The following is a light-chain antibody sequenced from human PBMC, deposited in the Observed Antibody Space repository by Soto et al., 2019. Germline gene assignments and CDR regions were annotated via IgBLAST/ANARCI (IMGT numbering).Light chain of an antibody. Sequence: DIQMTQSPSSLSASVGDRVTITCRASQSISSYLNWYQQKPGKAPKLLIYAASSLQSGVPSRFSGCGSGTDFTLTISSLQPEDFATYYCQQSYSTFTFGPGTKVDIK. V-gene: IGKV1-39*01. CDR3: QQSYSTFT. CDR1: QSISSY. CDR2: AAS. J-gene: IGKJ3*01.